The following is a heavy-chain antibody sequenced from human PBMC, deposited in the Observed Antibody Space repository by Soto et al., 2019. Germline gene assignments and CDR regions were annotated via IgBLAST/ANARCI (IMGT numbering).Heavy chain of an antibody. CDR3: ARSPNYYYYGFDV. CDR1: GGSVSRGTHF. Sequence: PENLSLTYTVSGGSVSRGTHFWSWIRQSPGKGLEWIAYIYYSGSTNYNPSLQRRSTISVDTSKSQVSLTLTYVTAADAAVYYCARSPNYYYYGFDVWGQGTTVT. CDR2: IYYSGST. V-gene: IGHV4-61*01. J-gene: IGHJ6*02.